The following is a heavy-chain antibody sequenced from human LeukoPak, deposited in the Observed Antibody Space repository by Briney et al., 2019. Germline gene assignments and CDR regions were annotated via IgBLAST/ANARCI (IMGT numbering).Heavy chain of an antibody. CDR3: ARDSVAATPFDY. J-gene: IGHJ4*02. V-gene: IGHV4-4*07. CDR1: GGSISSYY. CDR2: IYTSGST. Sequence: ASETLSLTCTVPGGSISSYYWSWIRQPAGKGLEWIGRIYTSGSTNYNPSLKSRVTMSVDTSKNQFSLKLSSVTAADTAVYYCARDSVAATPFDYWGQGTLVTVSS. D-gene: IGHD2-15*01.